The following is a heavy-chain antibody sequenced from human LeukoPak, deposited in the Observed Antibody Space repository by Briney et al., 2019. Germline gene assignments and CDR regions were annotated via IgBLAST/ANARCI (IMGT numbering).Heavy chain of an antibody. CDR3: AREGCSGGSCYHNWFDP. CDR2: INQDGSEK. V-gene: IGHV3-7*01. CDR1: GFTFGDYV. Sequence: GGSLRLSCTASGFTFGDYVMSWVRQAPGKGLEWVANINQDGSEKYYVDSVKGRFTISRDNAKNSLYLQMNSLRAEDTAVYYCAREGCSGGSCYHNWFDPWGQGTLVTVSS. D-gene: IGHD2-15*01. J-gene: IGHJ5*02.